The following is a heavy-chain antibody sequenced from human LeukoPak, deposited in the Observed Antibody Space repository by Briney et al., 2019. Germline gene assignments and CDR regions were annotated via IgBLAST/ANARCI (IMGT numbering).Heavy chain of an antibody. D-gene: IGHD6-19*01. V-gene: IGHV3-74*01. CDR2: ISYDGSST. Sequence: GGSLRLSCAASGFTFSNYWMHWVRQAPGKGLVWVSRISYDGSSTNYADSVKGRFTISRDNAKNTLYLQMNSLRAEDTAVYYCAKSNSGWYFVYWGQGTLVTVSS. CDR1: GFTFSNYW. J-gene: IGHJ4*02. CDR3: AKSNSGWYFVY.